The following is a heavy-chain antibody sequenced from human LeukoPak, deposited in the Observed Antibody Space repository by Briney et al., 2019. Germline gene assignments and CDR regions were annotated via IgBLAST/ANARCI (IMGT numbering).Heavy chain of an antibody. J-gene: IGHJ4*02. CDR3: ARDLSGSLYFDY. Sequence: SETLSLTCTVSGASISSYYYNWIRQTAGRGLEWIGRLYISGSTDYNPSLKSRVTISVDTSTNQSSLNLNSVTAADTAVYFCARDLSGSLYFDYWGQGTLVTVSS. CDR1: GASISSYY. D-gene: IGHD3-10*01. V-gene: IGHV4-4*07. CDR2: LYISGST.